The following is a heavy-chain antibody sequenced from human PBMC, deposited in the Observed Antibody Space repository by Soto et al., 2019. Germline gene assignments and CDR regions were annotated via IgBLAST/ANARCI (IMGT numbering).Heavy chain of an antibody. CDR1: GFTFSNAW. D-gene: IGHD3-16*02. J-gene: IGHJ4*02. CDR2: IKGKTDGGTT. CDR3: TTAGTGWGSYRYSVYYFDY. Sequence: GGSLRLSCAASGFTFSNAWMSWVRQAPGKGLEWVGRIKGKTDGGTTDYAAPVKGRFTISRDDSKNTLYLQMNSLKTEDTAVYYCTTAGTGWGSYRYSVYYFDYWGQGTLVTVSS. V-gene: IGHV3-15*01.